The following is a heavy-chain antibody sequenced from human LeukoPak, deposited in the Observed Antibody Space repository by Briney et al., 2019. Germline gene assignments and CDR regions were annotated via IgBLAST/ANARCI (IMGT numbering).Heavy chain of an antibody. V-gene: IGHV3-30*01. D-gene: IGHD3-22*01. J-gene: IGHJ4*02. CDR2: ISYDGSNK. CDR3: ASPPSGVYYDSSGP. CDR1: GFTFSSYA. Sequence: GRSLRLSCAASGFTFSSYAMHWVRQAPGKGLDWVAVISYDGSNKYYADSVKGRFTISRDNSKNTLYLQMNSLRAEDTAVYYCASPPSGVYYDSSGPWGQGTLVTVSS.